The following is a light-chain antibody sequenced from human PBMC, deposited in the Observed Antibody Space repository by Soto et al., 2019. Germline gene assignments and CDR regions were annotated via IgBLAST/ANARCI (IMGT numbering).Light chain of an antibody. V-gene: IGLV2-11*01. CDR2: DVT. CDR1: MRDVGAYNL. Sequence: QSALTQPASVSGSAGQSITISCSGTMRDVGAYNLVSWYQQHPGTAPKLIIYDVTKRPSGVPDRFSGSKSGNTASLTISGLQADDEADYYCCSYVGNYIYVFGTGTKLTVL. J-gene: IGLJ1*01. CDR3: CSYVGNYIYV.